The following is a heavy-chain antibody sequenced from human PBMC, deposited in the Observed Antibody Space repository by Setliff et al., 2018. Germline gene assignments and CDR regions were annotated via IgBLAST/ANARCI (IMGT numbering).Heavy chain of an antibody. CDR3: SRLVRYCSKTTCQTASGAEV. D-gene: IGHD2-8*01. Sequence: ASVKVSCKASGYTFSNYGITWVRQAPGQGLEWMGWISAYSGNTKYAQKLQGRVTMTTDASTNTAYMELRGLSSDDTAVYYCSRLVRYCSKTTCQTASGAEVWGQGTLVTVSS. J-gene: IGHJ4*02. V-gene: IGHV1-18*01. CDR2: ISAYSGNT. CDR1: GYTFSNYG.